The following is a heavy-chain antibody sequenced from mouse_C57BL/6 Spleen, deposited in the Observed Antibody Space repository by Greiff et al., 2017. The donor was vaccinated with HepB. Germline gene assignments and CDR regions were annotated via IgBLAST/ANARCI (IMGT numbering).Heavy chain of an antibody. CDR1: GFTFSSYA. CDR3: TSFITTVDAMDY. Sequence: EVKVEESGEGLVKPGGSLKLSCAASGFTFSSYAMSWVRQTPEKRLEWVAYISSGGDYIYYADTVKGRFTISRDNARNTLYLQMSSLKSEDTAMYYCTSFITTVDAMDYWGQGTSVTVSS. CDR2: ISSGGDYI. V-gene: IGHV5-9-1*02. D-gene: IGHD1-1*01. J-gene: IGHJ4*01.